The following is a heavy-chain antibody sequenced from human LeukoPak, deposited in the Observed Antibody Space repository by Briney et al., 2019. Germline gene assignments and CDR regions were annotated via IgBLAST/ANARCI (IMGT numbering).Heavy chain of an antibody. CDR2: ISSGSSYR. CDR1: GFTFSSYS. V-gene: IGHV3-21*01. Sequence: GGSLRLSCAASGFTFSSYSMNWIRQAPGKGLEWVSSISSGSSYRYYADSVEGRFTISRDNAENSLFLQMNSLGAEDTAVYYCARSGFTAEWGFNDAFDIWGQGTMVTVSS. J-gene: IGHJ3*02. D-gene: IGHD1-26*01. CDR3: ARSGFTAEWGFNDAFDI.